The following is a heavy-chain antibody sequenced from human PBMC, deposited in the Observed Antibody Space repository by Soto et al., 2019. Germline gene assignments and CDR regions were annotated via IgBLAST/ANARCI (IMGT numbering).Heavy chain of an antibody. CDR1: GMTFGIRA. J-gene: IGHJ4*02. CDR2: ITDSGGDT. D-gene: IGHD3-10*01. CDR3: ARGSKESYPGSRIFDF. V-gene: IGHV3-23*01. Sequence: GGSLRLSCVASGMTFGIRAMSWVRQGPGEGLEWVSSITDSGGDTKYADSVRGRFTISRDNSKNTLYLQMSSLRAEDSAVYYCARGSKESYPGSRIFDFWGRGTLVTVSS.